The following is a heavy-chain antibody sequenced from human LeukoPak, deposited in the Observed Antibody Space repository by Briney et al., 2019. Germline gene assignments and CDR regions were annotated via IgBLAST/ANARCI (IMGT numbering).Heavy chain of an antibody. CDR2: IYYSGST. CDR1: GGSISSSSYY. V-gene: IGHV4-39*01. D-gene: IGHD1-26*01. CDR3: ARQGRGSRSWFDP. J-gene: IGHJ5*02. Sequence: PPETLSLTCTVSGGSISSSSYYWGWIRQPPGKGLEWIGSIYYSGSTYYNPSLKSRVTISVDTSKNQFSLKLSSVTAADTAEYYCARQGRGSRSWFDPWGQGTLVTVSS.